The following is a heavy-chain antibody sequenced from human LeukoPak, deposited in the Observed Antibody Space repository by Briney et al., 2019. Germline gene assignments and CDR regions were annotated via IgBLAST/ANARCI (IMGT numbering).Heavy chain of an antibody. D-gene: IGHD3-10*01. Sequence: GGSLRLSCAASGFNVSTNYMNWVRQAPGKGLEWVSVMYTGGSTSYADSVKGRFTISRDNAKNSLYLQMNSLRAEDTAVYYCARAELLWFGELSAPFDYWGQGTLVTVSS. CDR3: ARAELLWFGELSAPFDY. J-gene: IGHJ4*02. CDR2: MYTGGST. CDR1: GFNVSTNY. V-gene: IGHV3-53*01.